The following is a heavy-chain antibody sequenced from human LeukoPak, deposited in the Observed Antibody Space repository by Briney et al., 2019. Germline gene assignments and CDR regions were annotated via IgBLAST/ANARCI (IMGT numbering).Heavy chain of an antibody. V-gene: IGHV3-53*01. CDR3: AKAGLQLWLLVY. CDR2: IYSGGST. J-gene: IGHJ4*02. Sequence: GGSLRLSCAASGFTVSSNYMSWVRQAPGKGLEWVSVIYSGGSTYYADSVKGRFTISRDNSKNTLYLQMNSLRAEGTAVYYCAKAGLQLWLLVYWGQGALVTVSS. D-gene: IGHD5-18*01. CDR1: GFTVSSNY.